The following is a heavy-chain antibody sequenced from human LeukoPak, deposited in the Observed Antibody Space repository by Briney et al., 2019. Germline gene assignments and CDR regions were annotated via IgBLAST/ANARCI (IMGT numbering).Heavy chain of an antibody. V-gene: IGHV1-2*02. CDR3: ARAGVYDILTGYSRSGGWFDP. J-gene: IGHJ5*02. Sequence: ASVKVSCKASGYTFTGYYMHWVRQAPGQGLEWMGWINPNSGGTNYAQKFQGRVTMTRDTSISTAYMELSRLRSDDTAVYYCARAGVYDILTGYSRSGGWFDPWGQGTLVTVSS. D-gene: IGHD3-9*01. CDR1: GYTFTGYY. CDR2: INPNSGGT.